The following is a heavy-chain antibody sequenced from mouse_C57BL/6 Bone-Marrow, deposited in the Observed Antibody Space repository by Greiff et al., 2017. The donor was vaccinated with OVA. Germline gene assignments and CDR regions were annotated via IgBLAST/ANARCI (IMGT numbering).Heavy chain of an antibody. CDR1: GYTFTSYG. J-gene: IGHJ2*01. D-gene: IGHD2-2*01. CDR3: ATMVTAGYFDY. V-gene: IGHV1-81*01. CDR2: IYPRSGNT. Sequence: LEESGAELARPGASVKLSCKASGYTFTSYGISWVKQRTGQGLEWIGEIYPRSGNTYYNEKFKGKATFTADTSSNTAYMQLSSLTTEDSAIYYCATMVTAGYFDYWGQGTTLTVSS.